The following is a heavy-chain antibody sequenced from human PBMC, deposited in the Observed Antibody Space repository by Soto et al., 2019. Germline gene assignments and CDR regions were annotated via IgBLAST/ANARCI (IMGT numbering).Heavy chain of an antibody. CDR3: VRDGGSYGAGCYLDP. V-gene: IGHV3-33*01. CDR2: IWYDGSNK. J-gene: IGHJ5*02. Sequence: QVQLVESGGGVVQPGRSLRLCCAASGFTFSSYGMHWVRQAPGEGLEWVEVIWYDGSNKYYADSVKGRFTISRDNSKETLCLEMNRLRVEDTAVYYCVRDGGSYGAGCYLDPWGQGSLVTVSS. CDR1: GFTFSSYG. D-gene: IGHD3-10*01.